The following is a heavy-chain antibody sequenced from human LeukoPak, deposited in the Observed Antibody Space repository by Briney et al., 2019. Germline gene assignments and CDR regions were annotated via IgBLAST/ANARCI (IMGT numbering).Heavy chain of an antibody. Sequence: NPSQTLPLTCTVSGGSISSGDYYWSWIRQSPGKGLEWIGYIYYSGSTYYNPSLKSRVTLSIDTSKNHFSLKLSSVTAADTAVYYCARGAPYSSGWLAGYWGQGTLVTVSS. D-gene: IGHD6-19*01. V-gene: IGHV4-30-4*01. CDR3: ARGAPYSSGWLAGY. CDR2: IYYSGST. CDR1: GGSISSGDYY. J-gene: IGHJ4*02.